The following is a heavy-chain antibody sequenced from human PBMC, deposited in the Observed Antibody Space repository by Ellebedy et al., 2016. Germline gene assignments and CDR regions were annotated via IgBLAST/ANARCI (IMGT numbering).Heavy chain of an antibody. D-gene: IGHD2-15*01. CDR1: GFTFSSYS. Sequence: GGSLRLSCAASGFTFSSYSMNWVRQAPGKGLEWVSSISSSSSYIYYADSVKGRFTISRDNAKNSLYLQMTSLRAEDTAVYYCARDEPYCSGGSCNRFDYWGQGTLVTVSS. V-gene: IGHV3-21*01. CDR3: ARDEPYCSGGSCNRFDY. J-gene: IGHJ4*02. CDR2: ISSSSSYI.